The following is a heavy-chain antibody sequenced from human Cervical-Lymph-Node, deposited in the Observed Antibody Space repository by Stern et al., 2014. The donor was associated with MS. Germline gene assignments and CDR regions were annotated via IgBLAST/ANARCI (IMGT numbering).Heavy chain of an antibody. CDR3: ARDPLRRVPSTGDYYHYAMDV. Sequence: QVQLVQSGAEMKKPGSSVKVSCKAIGGTFSSYGISWVRQAPGQGLEWLGGNIPIFGTTNYAQKFKGRLTITADESTSTASLELSSLRSEDTAVYYCARDPLRRVPSTGDYYHYAMDVWGQGTTVAVYS. D-gene: IGHD3-10*01. J-gene: IGHJ6*02. CDR1: GGTFSSYG. CDR2: NIPIFGTT. V-gene: IGHV1-69*01.